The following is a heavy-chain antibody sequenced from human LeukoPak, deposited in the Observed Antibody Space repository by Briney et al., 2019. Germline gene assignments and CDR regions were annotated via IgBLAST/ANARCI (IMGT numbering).Heavy chain of an antibody. CDR1: GFTFSSYW. Sequence: GGSLRLSCAASGFTFSSYWMSWVRQAPGKGLEWVSSISSSSSYIYYADSVKGRFTISRDNAKNSLYLQMNSLRAEDTAVYYCARKPIMVYATDGDYYYYMDVWGKGTTVTVSS. CDR2: ISSSSSYI. J-gene: IGHJ6*03. D-gene: IGHD2-8*01. CDR3: ARKPIMVYATDGDYYYYMDV. V-gene: IGHV3-21*01.